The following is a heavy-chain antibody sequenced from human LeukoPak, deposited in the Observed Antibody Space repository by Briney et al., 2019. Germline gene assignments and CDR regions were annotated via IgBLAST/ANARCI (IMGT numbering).Heavy chain of an antibody. V-gene: IGHV4-4*07. D-gene: IGHD6-13*01. CDR3: ARDAPDSSSWYEISSSFDP. CDR2: IYTSGST. J-gene: IGHJ5*02. CDR1: GGSISSYY. Sequence: KTSETLSLTCTVSGGSISSYYWSWIRQPAGKGLEWIGRIYTSGSTNYNPSLKSRVTMSVDTSKNQFSLKLSSVTAADTAVYYCARDAPDSSSWYEISSSFDPWGQGTLVTVSS.